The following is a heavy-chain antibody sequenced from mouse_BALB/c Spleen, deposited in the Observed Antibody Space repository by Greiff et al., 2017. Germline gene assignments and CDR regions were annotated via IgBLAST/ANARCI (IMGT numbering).Heavy chain of an antibody. Sequence: VQLVESGPGLVQPSQSLSITCTVSGFSLTSYGVHWVRQSPGKGLEWLGVIWSGGSTDYNAAFISRLSISKDNSKSQVFFKMNSLQANDTAIYYCARNGAYYRYDYAMDYWGQGTSVTVSS. CDR3: ARNGAYYRYDYAMDY. CDR2: IWSGGST. V-gene: IGHV2-2*02. CDR1: GFSLTSYG. D-gene: IGHD2-14*01. J-gene: IGHJ4*01.